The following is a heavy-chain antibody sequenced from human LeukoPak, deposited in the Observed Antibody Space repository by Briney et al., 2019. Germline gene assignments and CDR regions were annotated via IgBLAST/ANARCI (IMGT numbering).Heavy chain of an antibody. CDR2: IWFDGRNK. J-gene: IGHJ4*02. V-gene: IGHV3-33*01. CDR1: GFTFSNYG. CDR3: AREWGPIAVSGGPGY. Sequence: GGSLRLSCAASGFTFSNYGMHWVRQAPGKGLEWVALIWFDGRNKFHADSVKGRFTISRDNSKNTLFLQMNNMRAEGTAVYYCAREWGPIAVSGGPGYWGQGALVTVSS. D-gene: IGHD6-19*01.